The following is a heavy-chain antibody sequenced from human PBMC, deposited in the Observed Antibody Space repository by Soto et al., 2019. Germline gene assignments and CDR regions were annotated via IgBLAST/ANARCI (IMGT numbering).Heavy chain of an antibody. J-gene: IGHJ6*04. CDR1: GYTITTYA. CDR3: ARGDAARHDSYGKEV. Sequence: ASANLTCKASGYTITTYAMHCVRQAPAQRLEWMGWINAGNGNTKYSQKFQGRVTITRDTSASKAYLELSSLRSEDTPVYYWARGDAARHDSYGKEVWGKGNTVTVSA. CDR2: INAGNGNT. V-gene: IGHV1-3*01. D-gene: IGHD6-6*01.